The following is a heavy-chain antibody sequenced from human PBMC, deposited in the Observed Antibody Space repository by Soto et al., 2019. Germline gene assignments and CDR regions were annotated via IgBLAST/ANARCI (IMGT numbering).Heavy chain of an antibody. CDR3: AKGSITIFGVGPHAMDI. CDR2: INHSGST. V-gene: IGHV4-34*01. Sequence: SETLSLTCAVYGGSFSGYYWSWIRQPPGKGLEWIGEINHSGSTNYNPSLKSRVTISVDTSKNQFSLKLSSVTAADTAVYYCAKGSITIFGVGPHAMDIWGQGTTVTVSS. J-gene: IGHJ6*02. D-gene: IGHD3-3*01. CDR1: GGSFSGYY.